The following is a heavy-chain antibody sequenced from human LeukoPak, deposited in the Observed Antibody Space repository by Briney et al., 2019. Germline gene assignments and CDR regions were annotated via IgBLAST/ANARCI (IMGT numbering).Heavy chain of an antibody. CDR1: GYSFTSYW. Sequence: GASLQISCKGSGYSFTSYWIGWVRQLPGKGLEWMGIIYPGDSDTRYSPSFQGQVTISADKSISTAYLQWSSLKASDTAMYYCARRSVDTAMENDAFDIWGQGTMVTVSS. D-gene: IGHD5-18*01. CDR3: ARRSVDTAMENDAFDI. V-gene: IGHV5-51*01. CDR2: IYPGDSDT. J-gene: IGHJ3*02.